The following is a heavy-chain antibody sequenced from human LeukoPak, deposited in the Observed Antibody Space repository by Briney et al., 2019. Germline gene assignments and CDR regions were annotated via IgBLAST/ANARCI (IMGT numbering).Heavy chain of an antibody. J-gene: IGHJ6*02. D-gene: IGHD3-22*01. CDR2: IYYSGST. CDR3: ARAPYYYDSSGYYPYYYYGMDV. V-gene: IGHV4-30-4*01. CDR1: GGSISSGDYY. Sequence: SETLSLTCTVSGGSISSGDYYWSWLRQPPGKGLEWIGYIYYSGSTYYNPSLKSRVTISVDTYKNQFSLKVSSVTAADTAVYYCARAPYYYDSSGYYPYYYYGMDVWGQGTTVTVSS.